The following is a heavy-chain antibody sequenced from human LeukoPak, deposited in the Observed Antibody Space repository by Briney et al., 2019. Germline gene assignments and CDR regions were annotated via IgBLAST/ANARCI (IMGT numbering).Heavy chain of an antibody. Sequence: GGSLRLSCAASGFTFSSYWMSWVRQAPGKGLEWVANIKQDGSEKHYVDSVKGRFTISRDNAKNSLYLQMNSLRAEDTAVYYCARSFHGDPFDYWGQGTLVTVSS. CDR3: ARSFHGDPFDY. V-gene: IGHV3-7*03. CDR2: IKQDGSEK. D-gene: IGHD4-17*01. J-gene: IGHJ4*02. CDR1: GFTFSSYW.